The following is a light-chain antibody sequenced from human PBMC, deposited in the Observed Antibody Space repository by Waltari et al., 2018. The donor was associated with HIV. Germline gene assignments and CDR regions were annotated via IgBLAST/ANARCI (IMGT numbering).Light chain of an antibody. J-gene: IGKJ2*01. CDR1: QSVLYNSNNKNY. CDR3: QQYSITPIT. Sequence: DIVMTQSPDSLAVSLGGRATINCKSSQSVLYNSNNKNYLAWYQQKPGQPPKLLIYWASTRESGVPDRCSGSGSGTDFTLTISSLQAEDGAVYYCQQYSITPITFGQGTKLEIK. V-gene: IGKV4-1*01. CDR2: WAS.